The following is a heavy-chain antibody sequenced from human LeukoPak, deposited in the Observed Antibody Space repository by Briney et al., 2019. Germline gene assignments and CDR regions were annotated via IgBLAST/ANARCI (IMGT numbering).Heavy chain of an antibody. J-gene: IGHJ4*02. D-gene: IGHD2-15*01. V-gene: IGHV4-34*01. Sequence: PSETLSLTCAVYGGSFSGYYWSWIRQPPGRGLEWSGEINHSGSTNYNPSLKSGVTTSVDTSKNEFSLKLRSVTAADTAVYYCAKEKGYCRGGSCYGGTFDYWGQGTLVTVSS. CDR3: AKEKGYCRGGSCYGGTFDY. CDR1: GGSFSGYY. CDR2: INHSGST.